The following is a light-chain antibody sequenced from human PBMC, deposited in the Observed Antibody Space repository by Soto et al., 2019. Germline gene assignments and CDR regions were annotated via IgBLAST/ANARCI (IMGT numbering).Light chain of an antibody. J-gene: IGKJ1*01. Sequence: EIVMTQSPATLSVSPGERATLSCRASHSVSSNLAWYQQKPGQAPRLLIYGASTRATGIPARFSGSGSGTECTLTISSLQSEDFALYYCQQYVDWLRTFGQGTKVEIK. CDR1: HSVSSN. CDR3: QQYVDWLRT. CDR2: GAS. V-gene: IGKV3-15*01.